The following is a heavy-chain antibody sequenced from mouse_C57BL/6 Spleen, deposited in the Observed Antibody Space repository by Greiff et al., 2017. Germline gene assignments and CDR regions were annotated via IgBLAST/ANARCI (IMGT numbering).Heavy chain of an antibody. J-gene: IGHJ2*01. Sequence: EVKVVESGGDLVKPGGSLKLSCAASGFTFSSYGMSWVRQTPDKRLEWVATISSGGSYTYYPDSVKGRFTISRDNAKNTLYLQMSSLKSEDTAMYYCASGPWDFDYWGQGTTLTVSS. CDR1: GFTFSSYG. CDR3: ASGPWDFDY. D-gene: IGHD4-1*01. CDR2: ISSGGSYT. V-gene: IGHV5-6*01.